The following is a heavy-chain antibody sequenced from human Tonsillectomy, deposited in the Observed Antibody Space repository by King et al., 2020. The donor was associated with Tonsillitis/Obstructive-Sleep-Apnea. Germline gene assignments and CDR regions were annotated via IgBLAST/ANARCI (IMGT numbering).Heavy chain of an antibody. V-gene: IGHV5-51*01. CDR2: IYPGDSDT. D-gene: IGHD2-15*01. CDR3: ARQGYCSGGSCYSAFDY. CDR1: GYSFTNYW. Sequence: VQLVQSGAEVKKPGESLKISCKGSGYSFTNYWIGWVRQMPGKGLEWMGIIYPGDSDTRYSPSFQGQVNISADKSISTANLQWSSLKASDTAMYYCARQGYCSGGSCYSAFDYWGQGTLVTVSS. J-gene: IGHJ4*02.